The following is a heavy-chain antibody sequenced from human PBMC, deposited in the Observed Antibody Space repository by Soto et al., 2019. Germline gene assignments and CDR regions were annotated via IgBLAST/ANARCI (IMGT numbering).Heavy chain of an antibody. CDR1: GFSLGTSGMR. V-gene: IGHV2-70*04. D-gene: IGHD6-19*01. J-gene: IGHJ6*02. CDR2: IDWDDDK. Sequence: SGPTLVNPTQPLTLTCTFSGFSLGTSGMRVSWIRQPPGKALEWLARIDWDDDKFYSTSLKTRLTISKDTSKNQVVLTMTNMDPVDTATYYCARISDYYYYGMDVWGQGTTVTVSS. CDR3: ARISDYYYYGMDV.